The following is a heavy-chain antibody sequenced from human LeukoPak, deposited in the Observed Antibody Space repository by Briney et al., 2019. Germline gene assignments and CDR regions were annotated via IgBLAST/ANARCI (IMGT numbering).Heavy chain of an antibody. CDR3: ARDNYYDSSDAFDI. CDR2: IIPILGMA. D-gene: IGHD3-22*01. V-gene: IGHV1-69*04. Sequence: ASVKVSCKASGGTFSSYAISWVRQAPGQGLEWMGRIIPILGMANYAQKFQGRVTITADKSTSTAYMELSSLRSEDTAVYYCARDNYYDSSDAFDIWGQGTMVTVSS. CDR1: GGTFSSYA. J-gene: IGHJ3*02.